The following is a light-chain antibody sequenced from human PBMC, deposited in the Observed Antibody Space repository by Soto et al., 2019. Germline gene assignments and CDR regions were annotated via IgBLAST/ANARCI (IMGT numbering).Light chain of an antibody. V-gene: IGKV3-20*01. CDR1: QSVSSSY. CDR2: GAS. CDR3: LHYGSSPYT. J-gene: IGKJ2*01. Sequence: EIVLTQSPGTLSLSPGERATLSCRASQSVSSSYLAWYQQKPGQAPRPRIYGASSRATGIPDRFSGSGSGKDFNLTISRLEPEDFAVYYCLHYGSSPYTFGQGNKLEIK.